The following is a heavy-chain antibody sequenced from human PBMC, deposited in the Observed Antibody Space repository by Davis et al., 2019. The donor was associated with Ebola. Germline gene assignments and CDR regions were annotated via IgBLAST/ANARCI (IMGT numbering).Heavy chain of an antibody. CDR3: ARQGYYDSGSYYYFGY. J-gene: IGHJ4*02. V-gene: IGHV4-39*01. Sequence: ESLKISCAASGFTFSSYSMNWVRQAPGKGLEWIGSIYYSGSTYYNPSLKSRVTISVDTSKNQFSLKLNSVTAADTAVYYCARQGYYDSGSYYYFGYWGQGTLVTVSS. CDR1: GFTFSSYSMN. CDR2: IYYSGST. D-gene: IGHD3-10*01.